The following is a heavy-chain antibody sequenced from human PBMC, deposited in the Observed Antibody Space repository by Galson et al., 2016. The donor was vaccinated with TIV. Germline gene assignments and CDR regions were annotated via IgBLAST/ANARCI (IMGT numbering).Heavy chain of an antibody. CDR1: GDIFRSYG. V-gene: IGHV1-69*05. Sequence: SVKVSCKASGDIFRSYGISWVRQAPGQGLEWMGAIIPLFGTVKYERTFQGRLTITTDESTGTVYMELSSLTSEDTAIYYCERVPQIYDYYMDVWGKGTTVTVSS. J-gene: IGHJ6*03. CDR3: ERVPQIYDYYMDV. CDR2: IIPLFGTV.